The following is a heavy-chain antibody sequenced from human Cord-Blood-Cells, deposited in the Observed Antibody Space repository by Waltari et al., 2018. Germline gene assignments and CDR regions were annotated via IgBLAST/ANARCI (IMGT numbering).Heavy chain of an antibody. V-gene: IGHV4-34*01. Sequence: QVQLQQWGAGLLKPSETLSLTCAVYGGSFSVYYWSGIRQPPGQGLEWIGEIKHSGSTNYNPSLKSRVTISVDTSKNQFSLKLSSVTAADTAVYYCARAVIVVVPAARGVNWFDPWGQGTLVTVSS. CDR1: GGSFSVYY. CDR3: ARAVIVVVPAARGVNWFDP. D-gene: IGHD2-2*01. J-gene: IGHJ5*02. CDR2: IKHSGST.